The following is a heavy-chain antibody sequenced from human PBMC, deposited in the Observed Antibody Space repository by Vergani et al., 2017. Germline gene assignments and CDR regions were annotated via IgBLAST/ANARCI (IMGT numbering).Heavy chain of an antibody. CDR1: GFTFSSYG. V-gene: IGHV3-30*02. CDR2: IRYDGSNK. D-gene: IGHD5-12*01. Sequence: VQLLESGGGSAQPGESLRLSCVASGFTFSSYGMHWVRQAPGKGLEWVAFIRYDGSNKYYADSVKGRFTISRDNSKNTLYLQMNSLRAEDTAVYYCAKDRGVATIGFDYWGQGTLVTVSS. J-gene: IGHJ4*02. CDR3: AKDRGVATIGFDY.